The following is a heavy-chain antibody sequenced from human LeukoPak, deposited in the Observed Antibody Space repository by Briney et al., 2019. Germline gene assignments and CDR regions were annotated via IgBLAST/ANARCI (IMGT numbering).Heavy chain of an antibody. J-gene: IGHJ6*03. CDR3: ARDRSSSSWYYYYYMDV. D-gene: IGHD6-13*01. Sequence: NPSQTPSLTCTVSGGSISSGSYYWSWIRQPAGKGLEWIGRIYTSGSTNYNPSLKSRVTISVDTSKNQFSLKLSSVTAADTAVYYCARDRSSSSWYYYYYMDVWGKGTTVTVSS. CDR2: IYTSGST. V-gene: IGHV4-61*02. CDR1: GGSISSGSYY.